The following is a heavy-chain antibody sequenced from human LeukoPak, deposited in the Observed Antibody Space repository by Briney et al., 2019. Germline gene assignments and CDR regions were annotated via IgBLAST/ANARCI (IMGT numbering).Heavy chain of an antibody. D-gene: IGHD3-10*01. J-gene: IGHJ4*02. CDR1: GYTFTSYA. CDR3: ARDRSDGSFDY. Sequence: GASVKVSCKASGYTFTSYAMNWVRQAPGQGLEWMGIINPSGGSTSYAQKFQGRVTMTRDMSTSTVYMELSSLRSEDTAVYYCARDRSDGSFDYWGQGTLVTVSS. CDR2: INPSGGST. V-gene: IGHV1-46*01.